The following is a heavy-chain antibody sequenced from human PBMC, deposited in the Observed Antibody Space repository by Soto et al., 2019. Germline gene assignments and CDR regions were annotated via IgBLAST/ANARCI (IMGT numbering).Heavy chain of an antibody. D-gene: IGHD5-12*01. V-gene: IGHV1-18*04. CDR2: IKPDNGDT. CDR1: GYPFSKYG. J-gene: IGHJ5*02. Sequence: QLQLVQSGAEVERPGASVRVSCKAYGYPFSKYGVSWIRQAPGQGLEWMGWIKPDNGDTNYAQKVQGRVTMTTDTSSNTLYMELRSLRSDVTAVYYCATSYDSGFDPWGQGTRVSVSS. CDR3: ATSYDSGFDP.